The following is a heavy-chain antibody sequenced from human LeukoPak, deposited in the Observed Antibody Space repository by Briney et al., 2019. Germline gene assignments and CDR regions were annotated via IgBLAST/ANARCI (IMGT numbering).Heavy chain of an antibody. V-gene: IGHV4-59*12. J-gene: IGHJ4*02. D-gene: IGHD3-10*01. CDR3: ARRARGPNYYGSGSYGY. CDR2: IYYSGST. Sequence: SETLSLTCTVSGGSISSYYWSWIRQPPGKGLEWIGYIYYSGSTNYNPSLKSRVTISVDTSKNQFSLKLSSVTAADTAVYYCARRARGPNYYGSGSYGYWGQGTLVTVSS. CDR1: GGSISSYY.